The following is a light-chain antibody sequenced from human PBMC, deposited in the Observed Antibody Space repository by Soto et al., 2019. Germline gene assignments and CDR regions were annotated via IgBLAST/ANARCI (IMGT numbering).Light chain of an antibody. CDR1: SSDVGGYNH. V-gene: IGLV2-14*01. CDR3: SSYRSSSTWV. Sequence: QSALTQPASVSGSPGQSITISCTGTSSDVGGYNHVSWYQQHPGKAPKLMIYEVSNRPSGVSNRFSGSKSGNTASLTISGLQAEDEADYYCSSYRSSSTWVFGGGTKLTVL. CDR2: EVS. J-gene: IGLJ3*02.